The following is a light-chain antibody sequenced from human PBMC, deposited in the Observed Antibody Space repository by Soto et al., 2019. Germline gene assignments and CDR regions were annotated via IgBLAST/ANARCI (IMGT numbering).Light chain of an antibody. V-gene: IGKV1-39*01. Sequence: DIQMTQSPSSLSASVGDRVTITCRASQSISSYLNWYQQKPGKAPNLLIYGASSLQSGVSSRFSGSVSGTYFTFTLTSLHPEDFATYYRQECHSIPRTFGQGTKVEMK. CDR1: QSISSY. CDR3: QECHSIPRT. J-gene: IGKJ1*01. CDR2: GAS.